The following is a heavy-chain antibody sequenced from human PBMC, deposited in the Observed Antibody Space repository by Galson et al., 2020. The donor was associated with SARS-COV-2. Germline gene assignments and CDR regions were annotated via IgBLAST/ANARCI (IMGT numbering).Heavy chain of an antibody. Sequence: GGSLRLSCTASGFTFGDYAMSWFRQAPGKGLEWVGFIRSKAYGGTTDYAASVKGRFTISRDDSKSIAYLQMNSLKTEDTAVYYCTRGDYYDSSGYYPWGQGTLVTVSS. D-gene: IGHD3-22*01. V-gene: IGHV3-49*03. CDR2: IRSKAYGGTT. CDR1: GFTFGDYA. CDR3: TRGDYYDSSGYYP. J-gene: IGHJ5*02.